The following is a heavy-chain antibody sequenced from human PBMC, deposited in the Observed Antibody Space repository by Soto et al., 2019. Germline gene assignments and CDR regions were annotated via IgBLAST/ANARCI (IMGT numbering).Heavy chain of an antibody. D-gene: IGHD4-4*01. J-gene: IGHJ4*02. CDR1: GFTFSNYA. CDR3: AKGGPYSNYELDY. CDR2: MSASGKST. V-gene: IGHV3-23*01. Sequence: GGSLRLSCAASGFTFSNYAMSWVGQAPEKGLEWVSAMSASGKSTYYADSVKGRFTISRDNFRDTLYVQMSSLRVEDTAVYYCAKGGPYSNYELDYWGQGTLVTVSS.